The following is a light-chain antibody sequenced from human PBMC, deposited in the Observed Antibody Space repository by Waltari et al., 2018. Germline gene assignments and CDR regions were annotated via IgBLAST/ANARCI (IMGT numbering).Light chain of an antibody. V-gene: IGKV3-11*01. CDR3: QQRSNRPLT. J-gene: IGKJ4*01. CDR1: QSVSSY. Sequence: EIVLTQSPATLSLSPGERATLSCRASQSVSSYLAWYQQKPGQAPRLLIYDASNRATGIPAMFSGSGSGTDFTLTISSLEPEDFAVYYCQQRSNRPLTFGGGTKVEIK. CDR2: DAS.